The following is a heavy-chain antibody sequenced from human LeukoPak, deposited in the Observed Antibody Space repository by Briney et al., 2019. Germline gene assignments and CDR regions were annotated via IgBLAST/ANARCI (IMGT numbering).Heavy chain of an antibody. CDR3: AAGYCSGGSCYPGRVFDP. J-gene: IGHJ5*02. Sequence: SVKVSCKASGGTFSNYAISWVRQAPGQGLEWMGGIIPSFGTANYAQKSQGRVTITADESTSTAYMGLSSLRSEDTAVYYCAAGYCSGGSCYPGRVFDPWGQGTLVTVSS. V-gene: IGHV1-69*13. D-gene: IGHD2-15*01. CDR1: GGTFSNYA. CDR2: IIPSFGTA.